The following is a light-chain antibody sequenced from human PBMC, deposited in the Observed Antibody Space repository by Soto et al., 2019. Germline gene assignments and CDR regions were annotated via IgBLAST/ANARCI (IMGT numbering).Light chain of an antibody. Sequence: EIVLTQSPGTLSLSPGERATLSCRASQSVSSSYLAWYQQKPGQAPRLLIYGASSRATGFPDRFSGSGSGTDFTLTISRLEPEDFAVYYCQQYGNSQWTFGQGTKVEIK. CDR1: QSVSSSY. CDR2: GAS. J-gene: IGKJ1*01. CDR3: QQYGNSQWT. V-gene: IGKV3-20*01.